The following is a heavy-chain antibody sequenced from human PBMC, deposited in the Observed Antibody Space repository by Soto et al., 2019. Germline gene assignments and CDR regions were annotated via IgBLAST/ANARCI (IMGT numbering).Heavy chain of an antibody. D-gene: IGHD2-2*01. Sequence: GASVKVSCKASGYTFISYGSSWVRQAPGQGLEWVGWISTYNDNTNYAQKLQGRVTMTTDTSTSTAYMEVRSLRSDDTAVYYCARWDCSSTSCRSKVFAVWGQGTMVTVSS. J-gene: IGHJ3*01. CDR3: ARWDCSSTSCRSKVFAV. CDR1: GYTFISYG. CDR2: ISTYNDNT. V-gene: IGHV1-18*01.